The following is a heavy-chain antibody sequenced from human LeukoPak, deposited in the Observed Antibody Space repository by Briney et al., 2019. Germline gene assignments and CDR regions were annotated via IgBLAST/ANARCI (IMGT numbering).Heavy chain of an antibody. CDR3: ARQPTYCRNWFDP. CDR2: INHSGST. J-gene: IGHJ5*02. CDR1: GGSFSGYY. V-gene: IGHV4-34*01. D-gene: IGHD2-21*02. Sequence: TSETLSLTCAVYGGSFSGYYWSWIRQPPGKGLEWIGEINHSGSTNYNPSLKSRVTISVDTSKNQFSLKLSSVTAADTAVYYCARQPTYCRNWFDPWGQGTLVTVSS.